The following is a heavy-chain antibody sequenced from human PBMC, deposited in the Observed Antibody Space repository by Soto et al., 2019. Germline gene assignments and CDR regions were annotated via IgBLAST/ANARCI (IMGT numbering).Heavy chain of an antibody. CDR3: ARGYYSTGVDY. J-gene: IGHJ4*02. V-gene: IGHV4-31*03. CDR2: IYYSGST. CDR1: GGSISSGGYY. D-gene: IGHD4-4*01. Sequence: SETLSLTCTVSGGSISSGGYYWSWIRQHPGKGLEWIGYIYYSGSTYYNPSLKSRVTISVDTSKSQFSLKLSSVTAADTAVYYCARGYYSTGVDYWGQGTLVTVSS.